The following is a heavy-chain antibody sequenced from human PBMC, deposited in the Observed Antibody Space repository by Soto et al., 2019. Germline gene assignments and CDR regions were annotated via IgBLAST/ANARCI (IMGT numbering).Heavy chain of an antibody. V-gene: IGHV1-3*01. CDR2: INAGNGNT. CDR1: GYTFTSYA. D-gene: IGHD3-3*01. Sequence: ASVKVSCKASGYTFTSYAMHWVRQAPGQRLEWMGWINAGNGNTKYSQKFQGRVTITRDTSASTAYMELSSLRSEDTAVYYCARDTVLRDFWSGYHMYWWFDPWGQGTLVTVSS. CDR3: ARDTVLRDFWSGYHMYWWFDP. J-gene: IGHJ5*02.